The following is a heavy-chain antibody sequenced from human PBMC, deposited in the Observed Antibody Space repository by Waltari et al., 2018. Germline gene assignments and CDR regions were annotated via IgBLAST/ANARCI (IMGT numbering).Heavy chain of an antibody. CDR3: ARDDPEDYGGPRLYYYYYYMDV. V-gene: IGHV3-21*01. CDR1: GFTSISYS. D-gene: IGHD4-17*01. CDR2: ISSSSSYI. Sequence: EVQLVESGGGLVKPGGSLSLSCAASGFTSISYSMNWVRQAPGKGLDWVSSISSSSSYIYYADSVKGRFTISRDNAKNSLYLQMNSLRAEDTAVYYCARDDPEDYGGPRLYYYYYYMDVWGKGTTVTVSS. J-gene: IGHJ6*03.